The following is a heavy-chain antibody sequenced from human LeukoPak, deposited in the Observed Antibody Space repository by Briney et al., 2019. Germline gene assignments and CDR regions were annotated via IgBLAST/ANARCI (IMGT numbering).Heavy chain of an antibody. CDR3: ARGYDFWSGYLTRKYYYYYMDV. CDR2: INPKSGGT. J-gene: IGHJ6*03. CDR1: GYTFTGYY. Sequence: ASVKVSCKASGYTFTGYYIHWVRQAPGQGLEWMGWINPKSGGTNYVQKFQGRVTMTTDTSITTAYMELNRLRFDDTAVYYCARGYDFWSGYLTRKYYYYYMDVWGKGTTVTVSS. D-gene: IGHD3-3*01. V-gene: IGHV1-2*02.